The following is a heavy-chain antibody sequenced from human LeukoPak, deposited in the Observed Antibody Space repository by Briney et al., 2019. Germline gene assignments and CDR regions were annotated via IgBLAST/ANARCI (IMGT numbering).Heavy chain of an antibody. V-gene: IGHV1-8*03. CDR2: MNHNSGNT. J-gene: IGHJ4*02. CDR3: ARGQGRSGWYGLSSY. CDR1: GYTFTSYD. Sequence: ASVKVSCKASGYTFTSYDINWVRQATGQGLEWMGWMNHNSGNTGYAQKFQGRVTITRNTSISTAYMELSSLRSEDTAVYYCARGQGRSGWYGLSSYRGQGTLVTVSS. D-gene: IGHD6-19*01.